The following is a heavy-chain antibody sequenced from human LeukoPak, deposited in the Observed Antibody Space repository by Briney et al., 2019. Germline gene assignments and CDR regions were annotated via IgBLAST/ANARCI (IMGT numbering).Heavy chain of an antibody. CDR1: GGSVSSGDHH. Sequence: SETLSLTCSVSGGSVSSGDHHWTRIPQPPGGGFVWMGFISLCSETTSYNPCLKRLLMISIHTSKHQFSPTLTSVTAADTAVYFCARGFGYDVADYWGQGILVTVSS. CDR3: ARGFGYDVADY. V-gene: IGHV4-30-4*01. CDR2: ISLCSETT. J-gene: IGHJ4*02. D-gene: IGHD2-2*01.